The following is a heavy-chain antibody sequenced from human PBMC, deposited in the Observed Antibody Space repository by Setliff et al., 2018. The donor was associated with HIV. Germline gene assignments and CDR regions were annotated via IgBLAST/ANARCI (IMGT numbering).Heavy chain of an antibody. D-gene: IGHD6-13*01. CDR3: ARNRWSLDY. J-gene: IGHJ4*02. V-gene: IGHV3-7*01. Sequence: PGGSLRLSCAASGFSFSSYWMSWVRQAPGKGLEWVANIKQDGREKYYVDSVKGRFTISRDNAKNSLYLQKNSLRAEDTAVYYCARNRWSLDYWGQGTLVTVSS. CDR1: GFSFSSYW. CDR2: IKQDGREK.